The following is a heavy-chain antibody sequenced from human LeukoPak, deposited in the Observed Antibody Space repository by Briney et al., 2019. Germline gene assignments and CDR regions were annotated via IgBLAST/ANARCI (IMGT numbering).Heavy chain of an antibody. Sequence: HAGGSLRLSCAASGFTFSSYAMSWVRQAPGKGLEWVSAITGSGGSTYNADSVKGRFTISRDNSKNTLFLQMNSLRAEDTAIYYCARAGYSNYNPPDPWGQGTLVTVSS. D-gene: IGHD4-11*01. CDR3: ARAGYSNYNPPDP. J-gene: IGHJ5*02. CDR1: GFTFSSYA. CDR2: ITGSGGST. V-gene: IGHV3-23*01.